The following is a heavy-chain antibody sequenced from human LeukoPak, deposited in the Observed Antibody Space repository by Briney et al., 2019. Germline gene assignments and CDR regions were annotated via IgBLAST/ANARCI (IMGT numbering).Heavy chain of an antibody. V-gene: IGHV3-21*01. CDR3: ARDRATTGYYYGMDV. D-gene: IGHD4-17*01. J-gene: IGHJ6*02. CDR1: GFTFSGYS. CDR2: ISSSSSYI. Sequence: PGGSLRLSCAASGFTFSGYSMNWVRQAPGKGLEWVSSISSSSSYIYYVDSVKGRFTISRDNAKNSLYLQMNSLRAEDTAVYYCARDRATTGYYYGMDVWGQGTTVTVSS.